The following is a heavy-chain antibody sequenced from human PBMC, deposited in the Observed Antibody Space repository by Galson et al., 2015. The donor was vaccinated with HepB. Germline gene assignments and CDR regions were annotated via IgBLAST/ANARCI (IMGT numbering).Heavy chain of an antibody. D-gene: IGHD1-14*01. V-gene: IGHV3-15*01. CDR2: IKSKTDGGTT. CDR3: TTDSSYTAEYFQH. J-gene: IGHJ1*01. Sequence: SLRLSCAASGFTFSNAWMSWVRQAPGKGLEWVGRIKSKTDGGTTDYAAPVKGRFTISRDDSKNTLYLQMNSLKTEDTAVYYCTTDSSYTAEYFQHWGQGTLVTVS. CDR1: GFTFSNAW.